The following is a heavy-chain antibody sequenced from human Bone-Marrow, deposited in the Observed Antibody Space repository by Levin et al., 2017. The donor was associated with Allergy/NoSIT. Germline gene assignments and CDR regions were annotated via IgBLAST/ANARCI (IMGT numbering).Heavy chain of an antibody. CDR1: GFTFDDFA. V-gene: IGHV3-9*01. D-gene: IGHD3-16*01. CDR2: INWNSNTI. Sequence: GGSLRLSCAASGFTFDDFAMHWVRQAPEKGLEWVSGINWNSNTIDYADSVKGRFTISRDNAKNSLYLQMNCLRPEDTAFYYCAKVPSSFGGSYYFHHWGRGTLVTVSS. J-gene: IGHJ1*01. CDR3: AKVPSSFGGSYYFHH.